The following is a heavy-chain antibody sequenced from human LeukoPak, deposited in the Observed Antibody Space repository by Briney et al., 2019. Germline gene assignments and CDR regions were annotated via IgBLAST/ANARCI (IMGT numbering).Heavy chain of an antibody. V-gene: IGHV1-69*01. Sequence: SSVKVSCKASGGTFSSYAISWVRQAPGQGLEWMGGIIPIFGTANYAQKFQGRDTITADESTSTAYMELSSLRSEDTAVYYCARVQWDYCSGGSCYGGVFDYWGQGTLVTVSS. CDR1: GGTFSSYA. D-gene: IGHD2-15*01. CDR2: IIPIFGTA. J-gene: IGHJ4*02. CDR3: ARVQWDYCSGGSCYGGVFDY.